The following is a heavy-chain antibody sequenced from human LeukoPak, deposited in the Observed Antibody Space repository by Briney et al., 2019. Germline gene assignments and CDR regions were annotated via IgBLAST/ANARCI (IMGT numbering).Heavy chain of an antibody. CDR2: ISGSGGST. CDR1: GFTFSSYA. V-gene: IGHV3-23*01. CDR3: AKDHYSSGWYPTSFDY. Sequence: PEGSLRLSCAASGFTFSSYAMSWVRQAPGKGLEWVSAISGSGGSTYYADSVKGRFTISRDNSKNTLYLQMNSLRAEDTAVYYCAKDHYSSGWYPTSFDYWGQGTLVTVSS. D-gene: IGHD6-19*01. J-gene: IGHJ4*02.